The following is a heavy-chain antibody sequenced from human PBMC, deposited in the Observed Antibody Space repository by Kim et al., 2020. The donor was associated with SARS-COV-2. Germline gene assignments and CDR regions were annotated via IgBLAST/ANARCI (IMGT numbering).Heavy chain of an antibody. D-gene: IGHD3-10*01. J-gene: IGHJ4*02. CDR1: GGSISSSSYY. CDR2: IYYSGST. CDR3: ARSFLWFGELLPPSWFSFYFDY. Sequence: SETLSLTCTVSGGSISSSSYYWGWIRQHPGKGLEWIGCIYYSGSTYYNPSLKSRVTISVDTSKNQFSLKLSSVTAADTAVYYCARSFLWFGELLPPSWFSFYFDYWGQGTLVTVSS. V-gene: IGHV4-39*01.